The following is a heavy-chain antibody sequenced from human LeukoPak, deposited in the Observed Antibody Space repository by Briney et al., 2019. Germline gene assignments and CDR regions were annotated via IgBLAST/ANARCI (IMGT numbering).Heavy chain of an antibody. CDR3: AKDSFTVVRGVGSDDGFAV. V-gene: IGHV3-23*01. CDR1: GFTFATYG. J-gene: IGHJ3*01. Sequence: GGSLRLSCAASGFTFATYGMSWVRQAPGKGLEWVSVAGDSAATTHYADSVKGRFFISRDNSKNTVHLQMNYLRAEDTAVYYCAKDSFTVVRGVGSDDGFAVWGEDTMVIVSS. D-gene: IGHD3-10*01. CDR2: AGDSAATT.